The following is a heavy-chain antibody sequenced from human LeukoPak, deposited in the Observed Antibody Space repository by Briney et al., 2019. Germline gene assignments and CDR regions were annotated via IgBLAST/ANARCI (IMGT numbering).Heavy chain of an antibody. V-gene: IGHV1-69*05. CDR1: GGTFSSYA. Sequence: GASVKVSCKASGGTFSSYANSWVRQAPGQGLEWMGRIIPIFGTANYAQKFQGRVTITTDESTSTAYMELSSLRSEDTAVYYCARASLYCSGGSCYHIAEYFQHWGQGTLVTVSS. D-gene: IGHD2-15*01. CDR2: IIPIFGTA. CDR3: ARASLYCSGGSCYHIAEYFQH. J-gene: IGHJ1*01.